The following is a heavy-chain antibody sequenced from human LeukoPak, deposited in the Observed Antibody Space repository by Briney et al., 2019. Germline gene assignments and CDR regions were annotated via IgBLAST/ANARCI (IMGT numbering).Heavy chain of an antibody. CDR3: ANCGGYNFAYGDY. D-gene: IGHD5-18*01. CDR1: GFPFSTYA. J-gene: IGHJ4*02. CDR2: IRGSGGST. Sequence: PGGSLRLSCAASGFPFSTYAMSWVRQAPGKGLKWVSAIRGSGGSTFYADSVKGRFTISRDNSKNTLYLQMNSLRAEDTAVYSCANCGGYNFAYGDYWCQRAPVTVSS. V-gene: IGHV3-23*01.